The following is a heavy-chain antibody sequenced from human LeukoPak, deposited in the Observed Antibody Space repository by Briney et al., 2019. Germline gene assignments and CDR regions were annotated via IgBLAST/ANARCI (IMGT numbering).Heavy chain of an antibody. J-gene: IGHJ4*02. Sequence: SETLSLTCTVSGGSISSYYWSWIRQPAGKGLEWIGRIYTSGSTNYNPSLKSRVTMSVDTSKNQFSLKLSSVTAADTAVYYCARGEVCSGGSCYRSRKPYDYWGQGTLVTVSS. D-gene: IGHD2-15*01. CDR3: ARGEVCSGGSCYRSRKPYDY. CDR2: IYTSGST. V-gene: IGHV4-4*07. CDR1: GGSISSYY.